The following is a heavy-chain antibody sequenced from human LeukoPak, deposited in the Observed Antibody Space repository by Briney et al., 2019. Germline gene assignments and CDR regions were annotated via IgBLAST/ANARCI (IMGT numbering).Heavy chain of an antibody. CDR2: ISYDGSNK. CDR1: GFTFSSYA. Sequence: GGSLRLSCAASGFTFSSYAVHWVRQAPGKGLEWVAVISYDGSNKYYADSVKGRFTISRDNSKNTLYLQMNSLRAEDTAVYYCARSMAGYYYDSSGPLDYWGQGTLVTVSS. J-gene: IGHJ4*02. D-gene: IGHD3-22*01. CDR3: ARSMAGYYYDSSGPLDY. V-gene: IGHV3-30*04.